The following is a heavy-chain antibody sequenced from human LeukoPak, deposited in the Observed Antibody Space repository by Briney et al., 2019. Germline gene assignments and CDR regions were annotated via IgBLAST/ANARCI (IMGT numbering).Heavy chain of an antibody. CDR3: VRDSYCGGDCYRLHDY. D-gene: IGHD2-21*02. V-gene: IGHV3-48*01. Sequence: GGSLRLSCEVSGFTFSLYSMNWVGQAPGKGLEWVSYISSSSSTIYYADSVKGRFTISRDNAEKSLFLQMNSLRAEDTAIYYCVRDSYCGGDCYRLHDYWGQGTLVAVSS. CDR2: ISSSSSTI. J-gene: IGHJ4*02. CDR1: GFTFSLYS.